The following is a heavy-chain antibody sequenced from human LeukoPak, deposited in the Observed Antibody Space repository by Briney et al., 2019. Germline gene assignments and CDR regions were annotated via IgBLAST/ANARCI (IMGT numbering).Heavy chain of an antibody. J-gene: IGHJ4*02. D-gene: IGHD4-17*01. Sequence: SETLSLTXTVSGGSISSSDYHWSWIRQPPGKGLEGIGYIYYSGSTYYNPSLQSRVTISVDTSKNQFSLKLSSVTAADTAVYYCARDRTGYGHFDYWGQGTLVTVSS. CDR2: IYYSGST. CDR1: GGSISSSDYH. CDR3: ARDRTGYGHFDY. V-gene: IGHV4-30-4*08.